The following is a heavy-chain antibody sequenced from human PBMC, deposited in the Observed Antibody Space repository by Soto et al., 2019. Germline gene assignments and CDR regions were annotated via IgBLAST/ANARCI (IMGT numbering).Heavy chain of an antibody. CDR2: IWYDGSNK. V-gene: IGHV3-33*01. CDR1: GFTFSSYG. J-gene: IGHJ4*02. D-gene: IGHD4-17*01. CDR3: AGDTAVTTYYFDY. Sequence: QVQLVESGGGVVQPGRSLRLSCAASGFTFSSYGMHWVRQAPGKGLEWVAVIWYDGSNKYYADSVKGRFTISRDNSKNTLYLQINSLRAEDTAVYYCAGDTAVTTYYFDYWGQGTLVTVSS.